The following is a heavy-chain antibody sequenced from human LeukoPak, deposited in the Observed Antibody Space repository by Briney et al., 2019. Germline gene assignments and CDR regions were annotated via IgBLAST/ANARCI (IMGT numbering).Heavy chain of an antibody. D-gene: IGHD4/OR15-4a*01. CDR2: ISSRGSTI. Sequence: GGSLRLSCAASGFTFSSYEMNWVRQAPGKGLEWVSYISSRGSTIYYADSVKGRFTISRGNAKNSLYLQMNSLRAEDTAVYYCARGAQTGFDPWGQGTLVTVSS. J-gene: IGHJ5*02. V-gene: IGHV3-48*03. CDR3: ARGAQTGFDP. CDR1: GFTFSSYE.